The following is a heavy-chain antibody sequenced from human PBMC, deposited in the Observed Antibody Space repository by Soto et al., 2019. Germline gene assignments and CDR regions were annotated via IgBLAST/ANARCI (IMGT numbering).Heavy chain of an antibody. CDR3: ALGGYNYGRPFDF. CDR1: GGSISNFH. D-gene: IGHD5-18*01. J-gene: IGHJ4*02. V-gene: IGHV4-59*01. CDR2: IYYSGN. Sequence: NPXETLSLTCNVSGGSISNFHLSWIRQPPGKGLEWIGYIYYSGNYYNPSLTSRVSMSLDKSKNQFSLHLKSVTAADTALYFCALGGYNYGRPFDFWGQGTRVTVSS.